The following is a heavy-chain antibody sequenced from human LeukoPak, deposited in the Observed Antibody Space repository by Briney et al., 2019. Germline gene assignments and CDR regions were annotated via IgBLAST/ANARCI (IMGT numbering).Heavy chain of an antibody. CDR1: DDSIRSSSYY. D-gene: IGHD3-10*01. Sequence: PSETLSLTCTVSDDSIRSSSYYWGWIRQPAGKGLEWIGRIYSSGTITYNPSLQSRVTMSVDTSKNEFSLKMSSVTAADTAVYYCTRDSGTTGEVKFDPWGQGTLVAVSS. CDR2: IYSSGTI. V-gene: IGHV4-61*02. CDR3: TRDSGTTGEVKFDP. J-gene: IGHJ5*02.